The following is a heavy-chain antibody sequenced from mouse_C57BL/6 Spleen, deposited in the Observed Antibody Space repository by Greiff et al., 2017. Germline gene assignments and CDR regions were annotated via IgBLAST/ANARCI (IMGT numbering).Heavy chain of an antibody. CDR3: ARGSTVARFDY. CDR1: GYAFSSSW. CDR2: IYPGDGDT. J-gene: IGHJ2*01. Sequence: VKLMESGPELVKPGASVKISCKASGYAFSSSWMNWVKQRPGKGLEWIGRIYPGDGDTNYNGKFKGKATLTADKSSSTAYMQLSSLTSEDSAVYFCARGSTVARFDYWGQGTTLTVSS. D-gene: IGHD1-1*01. V-gene: IGHV1-82*01.